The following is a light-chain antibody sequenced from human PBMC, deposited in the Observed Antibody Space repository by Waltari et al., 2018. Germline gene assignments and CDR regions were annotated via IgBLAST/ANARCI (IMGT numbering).Light chain of an antibody. V-gene: IGLV2-23*02. CDR2: AVS. CDR3: SSYAGSSKWV. Sequence: QSALTQPASVSGSPGQSITISCTGTSSDDGNYQPVSWYQQHPGKAPKLIIYAVSKRPSEVSDRFSGSKSGDMASLTISGLQPEDEAEYFCSSYAGSSKWVFGGGTKVTVL. J-gene: IGLJ2*01. CDR1: SSDDGNYQP.